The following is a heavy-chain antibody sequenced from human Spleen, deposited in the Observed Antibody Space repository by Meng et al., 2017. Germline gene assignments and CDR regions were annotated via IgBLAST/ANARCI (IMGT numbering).Heavy chain of an antibody. J-gene: IGHJ4*02. CDR1: GFTFGDYA. CDR2: IRSKAYGGTT. CDR3: TRDPYYGSGSYLDYFDY. Sequence: GGSLRLSCTVSGFTFGDYAMSWVRQAPGKGLEWVGFIRSKAYGGTTEYAASVKGRFTISRDDSKSIAYLQMNSLKTEDTAVYYCTRDPYYGSGSYLDYFDYWGQGTLVTVSS. D-gene: IGHD3-10*01. V-gene: IGHV3-49*04.